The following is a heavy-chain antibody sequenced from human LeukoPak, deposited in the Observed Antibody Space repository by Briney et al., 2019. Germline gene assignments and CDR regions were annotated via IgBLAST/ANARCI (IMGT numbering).Heavy chain of an antibody. CDR1: GYTFTSYD. CDR3: ARVRQQLVEFDY. D-gene: IGHD6-13*01. J-gene: IGHJ4*02. V-gene: IGHV1-8*01. CDR2: MNPNSGNT. Sequence: ASVKVSCKASGYTFTSYDINWVRQAPGQGLEWMGWMNPNSGNTGYAQKFQGRVTMTRNTSISTAYMELSSLRSEDTAVYYCARVRQQLVEFDYWGQGTLVTVSS.